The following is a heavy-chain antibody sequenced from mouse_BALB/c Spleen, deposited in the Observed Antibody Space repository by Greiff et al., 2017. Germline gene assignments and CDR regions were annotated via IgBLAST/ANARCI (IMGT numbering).Heavy chain of an antibody. J-gene: IGHJ2*01. CDR1: GYSITSDYA. D-gene: IGHD1-2*01. Sequence: EVKLVESGPGLVKPSQSLSLTCTVTGYSITSDYAWNWIRQFPGNKLEWMGYISYSGSTSYNPSLKSRISITRDTSKNQFFLQLNSVTTEDTATYYCARGSDTTATYFDYWGQGTTLTVSS. CDR3: ARGSDTTATYFDY. CDR2: ISYSGST. V-gene: IGHV3-2*02.